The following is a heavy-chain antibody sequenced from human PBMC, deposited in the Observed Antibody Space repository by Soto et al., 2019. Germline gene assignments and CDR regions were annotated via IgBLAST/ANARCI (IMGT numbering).Heavy chain of an antibody. CDR3: ARDVASGSRIVYWDGCDM. J-gene: IGHJ3*02. CDR1: GFSLSAYW. CDR2: INGDGSKK. V-gene: IGHV3-7*03. D-gene: IGHD2-8*02. Sequence: EVQLEESGGGLVQPGGSLRLSCAASGFSLSAYWMTWVRQAPGKGLEWVANINGDGSKKYYVESVRGRFTISRDNFRKSLLQQMGSLADDDAALYCGARDVASGSRIVYWDGCDMWSQGSTFTVSS.